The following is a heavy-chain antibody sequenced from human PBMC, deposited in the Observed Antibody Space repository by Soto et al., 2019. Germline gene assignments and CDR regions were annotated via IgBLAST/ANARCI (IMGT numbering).Heavy chain of an antibody. V-gene: IGHV3-23*01. CDR2: ISGSGGSA. J-gene: IGHJ4*02. Sequence: SLRLSCAASGFTFSSYDMSWVRQAPGKGLEWVSSISGSGGSAYYADSVKGRFAISRDNSKSTLYLHLNTLRAEDTAVYYCARDRSYFEYWGQGTLVTVS. CDR1: GFTFSSYD. CDR3: ARDRSYFEY.